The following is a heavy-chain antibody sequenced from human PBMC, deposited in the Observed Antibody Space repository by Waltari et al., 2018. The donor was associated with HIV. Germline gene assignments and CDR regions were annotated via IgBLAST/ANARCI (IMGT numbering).Heavy chain of an antibody. J-gene: IGHJ6*02. CDR1: GLTFRSTA. Sequence: QVQLVEAGGGGVQAGRSLRLSWAASGLTFRSTAIHWVRQAPGKGLEWVAVISYDGSNKYYADSVKGRFTISRDNSKNTLYLQMNSLRAEDTAVYYCARAHPSPDSSLSYYYYGMDVWGQGTTVTVSS. V-gene: IGHV3-30*01. CDR2: ISYDGSNK. CDR3: ARAHPSPDSSLSYYYYGMDV. D-gene: IGHD3-22*01.